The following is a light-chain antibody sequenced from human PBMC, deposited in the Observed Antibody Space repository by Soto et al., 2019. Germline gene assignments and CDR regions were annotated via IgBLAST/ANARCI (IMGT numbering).Light chain of an antibody. CDR3: QQYNSYRT. Sequence: DIVTITCRASQSISTWLAWYQQKPGKAPKLLIYDASSLEIGVPSRFSGSGSGTQFTLTISSLQPDDFATYYCQQYNSYRTFGQGTKVDIK. J-gene: IGKJ1*01. CDR1: QSISTW. CDR2: DAS. V-gene: IGKV1-5*01.